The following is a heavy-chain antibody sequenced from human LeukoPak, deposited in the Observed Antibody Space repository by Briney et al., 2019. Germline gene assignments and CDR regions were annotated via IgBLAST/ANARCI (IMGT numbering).Heavy chain of an antibody. CDR1: GFTFSDYY. J-gene: IGHJ4*02. V-gene: IGHV3-11*01. Sequence: GGSLRLSCAASGFTFSDYYMSWIRQAPGKGLEWVSYISSSGSTIYYADSVKGRFTISRDNAKNSLYLQMNGLRAEDTAVYYCAKETAVGTRRSFDYWGQGTLVTVSS. CDR3: AKETAVGTRRSFDY. CDR2: ISSSGSTI. D-gene: IGHD4-23*01.